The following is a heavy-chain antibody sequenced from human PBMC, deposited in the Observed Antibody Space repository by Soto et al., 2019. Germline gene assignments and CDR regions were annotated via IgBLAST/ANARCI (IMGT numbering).Heavy chain of an antibody. CDR2: IHYSGST. CDR1: GGSISSSSYY. D-gene: IGHD3-3*01. CDR3: ARSYDFWSGYYSVDWFDP. J-gene: IGHJ5*02. Sequence: QLQLQESGPGLVKPSETLSLTCTVSGGSISSSSYYWGWLRQPPGKGLEWIGSIHYSGSTYDNPSLKSRVTISVDTSKNQFSLKLSSVTAADTAVYYCARSYDFWSGYYSVDWFDPWGQGTLVTVSS. V-gene: IGHV4-39*01.